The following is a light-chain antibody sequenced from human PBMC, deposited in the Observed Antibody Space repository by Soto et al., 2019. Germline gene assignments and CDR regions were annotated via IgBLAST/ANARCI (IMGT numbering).Light chain of an antibody. Sequence: QSALTQPASVSGSPGQSITISCTGTNSDVGGYNYVSWYQQHPGKAPKLIIYDVSNRPPGVSNRFSGSKSGNTASLTISGLQAEDEADYYCSSYAISTSRHVVFGGGTKLTVL. V-gene: IGLV2-14*01. CDR2: DVS. J-gene: IGLJ2*01. CDR3: SSYAISTSRHVV. CDR1: NSDVGGYNY.